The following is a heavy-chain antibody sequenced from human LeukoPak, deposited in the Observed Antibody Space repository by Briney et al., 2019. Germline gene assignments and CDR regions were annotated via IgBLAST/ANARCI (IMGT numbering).Heavy chain of an antibody. D-gene: IGHD3-22*01. Sequence: GGSLRLSCAASGFSVSNNYMSWVRQAPGKGLEWVAVIYRDGGTFYSDSVKGRFTVSRDSSKNTLYVQMNSLGADDTAVYYCARDSSGPAFWGQGTLVTVSS. CDR2: IYRDGGT. CDR3: ARDSSGPAF. CDR1: GFSVSNNY. V-gene: IGHV3-53*01. J-gene: IGHJ4*02.